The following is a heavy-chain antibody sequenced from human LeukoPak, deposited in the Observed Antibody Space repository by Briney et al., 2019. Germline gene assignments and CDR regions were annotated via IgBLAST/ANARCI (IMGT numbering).Heavy chain of an antibody. J-gene: IGHJ4*02. Sequence: PVGSLRLSCAASGFTFSRYWMSWVRQAPGKGLEWVANIKQDGSEKNYVDSVKGRFTISRDNAKNSLYLQMNSLRAADTAVYYCARRLGYRSGWYSYWGQGTLVTVSS. V-gene: IGHV3-7*01. CDR1: GFTFSRYW. CDR2: IKQDGSEK. D-gene: IGHD6-19*01. CDR3: ARRLGYRSGWYSY.